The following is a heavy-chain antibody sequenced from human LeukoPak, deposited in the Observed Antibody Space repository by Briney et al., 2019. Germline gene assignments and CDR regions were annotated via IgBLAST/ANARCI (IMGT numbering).Heavy chain of an antibody. CDR3: ARVPYDFWSGYTKNWFDP. Sequence: SETLSLTCAVYGGSFSGYYWSWIRQPPGKGLEWIGEINHSGSTNYNPSLKSRVTIPVDTSKNQFSLKLSSVTAADTAVYYCARVPYDFWSGYTKNWFDPWGQGTLVTVSS. CDR1: GGSFSGYY. CDR2: INHSGST. V-gene: IGHV4-34*01. D-gene: IGHD3-3*01. J-gene: IGHJ5*02.